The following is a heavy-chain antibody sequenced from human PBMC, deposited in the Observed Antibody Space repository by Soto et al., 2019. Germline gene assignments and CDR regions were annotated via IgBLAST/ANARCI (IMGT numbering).Heavy chain of an antibody. CDR3: ARERCTNGVCYQADYYYYGMDV. CDR2: ISSSGRYI. D-gene: IGHD2-8*01. V-gene: IGHV3-21*01. J-gene: IGHJ6*02. Sequence: EVPLVESGGGLVKPGGSLRLSCAASGFTFNSYSMNWVRQAPGKGLEWVSSISSSGRYIYYADSVKGRFTISRDNAKNSLYLQMNSLRPEDTAVYYCARERCTNGVCYQADYYYYGMDVWGQGSTVTVSS. CDR1: GFTFNSYS.